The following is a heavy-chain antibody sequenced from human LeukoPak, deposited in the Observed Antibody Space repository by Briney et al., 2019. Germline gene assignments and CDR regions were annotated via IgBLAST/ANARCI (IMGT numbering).Heavy chain of an antibody. V-gene: IGHV3-23*01. CDR1: GFTFSSYA. CDR3: AKDQSRPNYDFWSGYVDY. Sequence: GGSLRLSCAASGFTFSSYAMSWIRQAPGKGLEWVSAISGSGGSTYYADSVKGRFTISRDNSKNTLYLQMNSLRAEDTAVYYCAKDQSRPNYDFWSGYVDYWGQGTPVTVSS. J-gene: IGHJ4*02. D-gene: IGHD3-3*01. CDR2: ISGSGGST.